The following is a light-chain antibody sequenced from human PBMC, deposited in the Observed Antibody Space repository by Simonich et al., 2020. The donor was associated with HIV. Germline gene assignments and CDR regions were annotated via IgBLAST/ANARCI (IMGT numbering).Light chain of an antibody. CDR2: EVD. J-gene: IGLJ3*02. CDR1: SSDVGGYNF. CDR3: SSYTISSTWV. V-gene: IGLV2-14*01. Sequence: QSALTQPASVSGSPGQSITISCTGTSSDVGGYNFVSWYQQHPGKAPKLMIYEVDKRPSGVSNRFSGSKSGNTASLTISGLQAEDEADYYCSSYTISSTWVFGGGTKLTVL.